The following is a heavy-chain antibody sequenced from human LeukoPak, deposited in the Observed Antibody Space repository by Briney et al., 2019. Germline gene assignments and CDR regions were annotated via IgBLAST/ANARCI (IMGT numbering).Heavy chain of an antibody. D-gene: IGHD6-19*01. V-gene: IGHV4-39*07. J-gene: IGHJ5*02. CDR1: GGSISSSSYY. CDR3: ARRGIAVEVGWFDP. Sequence: PSETLSLTCTVSGGSISSSSYYWGWIRQPPGKGLEWIGSIYYSGSTYYNPSLKSRVTISVDTSKNQFSLKLSSVTAADTAVYYCARRGIAVEVGWFDPWGQGTLVTVSS. CDR2: IYYSGST.